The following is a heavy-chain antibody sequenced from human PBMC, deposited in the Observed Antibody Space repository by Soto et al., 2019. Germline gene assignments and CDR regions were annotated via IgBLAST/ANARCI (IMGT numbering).Heavy chain of an antibody. Sequence: QVQLQESGPGLVKPSWTLSLTCAVSGCSVSSRHWWTWVRQSPGKGLDYIGEISHSGTSNSNPSLKSRVPLSVDKSKKHFSLTLTSVTAADTAVYYCARVVLTITRGAFDAWGQGTLVIVSS. CDR3: ARVVLTITRGAFDA. J-gene: IGHJ3*01. D-gene: IGHD3-9*01. CDR1: GCSVSSRHW. CDR2: ISHSGTS. V-gene: IGHV4-4*02.